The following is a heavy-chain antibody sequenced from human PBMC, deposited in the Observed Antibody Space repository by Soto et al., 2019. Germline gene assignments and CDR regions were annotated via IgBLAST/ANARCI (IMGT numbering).Heavy chain of an antibody. J-gene: IGHJ5*02. CDR2: INPNSGGT. CDR3: ARSILWFGELLSWFDP. Sequence: ASVKVSCKASGYTFTGYYMHWVRQAPGQGLEWMGWINPNSGGTNYAQKFQGWVTMTTDTSISTAYMELSRLRSEDTAVYYCARSILWFGELLSWFDPWGQGTLVTVSS. D-gene: IGHD3-10*01. V-gene: IGHV1-2*04. CDR1: GYTFTGYY.